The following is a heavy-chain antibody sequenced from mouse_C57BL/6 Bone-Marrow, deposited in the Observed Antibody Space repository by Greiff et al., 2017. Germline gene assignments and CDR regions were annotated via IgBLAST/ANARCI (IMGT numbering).Heavy chain of an antibody. V-gene: IGHV1-69*01. J-gene: IGHJ1*03. Sequence: QVQLKQPGAELVMPGASVKLSCKASGYTFTSYWMHWVKQRPGQGLEWIGELDPSDSYTNYNQKFKGKSTLTVDKSSSTAYMQLSSLTSEDSAVYYCARSGPNWYFDVWGTGTTVTVSS. CDR2: LDPSDSYT. CDR1: GYTFTSYW. CDR3: ARSGPNWYFDV.